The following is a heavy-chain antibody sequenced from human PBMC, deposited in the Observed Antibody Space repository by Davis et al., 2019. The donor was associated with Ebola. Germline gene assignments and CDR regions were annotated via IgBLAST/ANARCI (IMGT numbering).Heavy chain of an antibody. CDR2: ISSSGLTA. CDR3: VTENWYRFES. D-gene: IGHD1/OR15-1a*01. Sequence: GGSLRLSCAASGFAFSDYYMTWIRQAPGKGLEWVSYISSSGLTAYLADSVRGRFTISRDNAKNSLYLQMNSLRAEDMAVYYCVTENWYRFESWGQGTLVTVSS. CDR1: GFAFSDYY. J-gene: IGHJ4*02. V-gene: IGHV3-11*01.